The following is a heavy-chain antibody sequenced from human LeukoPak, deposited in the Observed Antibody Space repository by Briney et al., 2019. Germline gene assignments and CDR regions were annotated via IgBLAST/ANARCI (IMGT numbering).Heavy chain of an antibody. D-gene: IGHD1-26*01. CDR1: GFTLSSYG. Sequence: GGSLRLSCAASGFTLSSYGMHWVRQAPGKGLEWVAVIWYDGSNKYYADSVKGRFTISRDNSKNTLYLQMNSLRAEDTAVYYCARGVRGSYRDSEEAGAFDIWGQGTMVTVSS. V-gene: IGHV3-33*01. CDR3: ARGVRGSYRDSEEAGAFDI. J-gene: IGHJ3*02. CDR2: IWYDGSNK.